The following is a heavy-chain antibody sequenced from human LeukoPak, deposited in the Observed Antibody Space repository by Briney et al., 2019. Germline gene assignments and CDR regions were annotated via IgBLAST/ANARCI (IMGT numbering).Heavy chain of an antibody. V-gene: IGHV4-4*08. Sequence: SETLSLTCTVSGGSLSTYYWSWIRQPPGKGLEWIGGIYTSGSTNYNPSLKSRVTISVDTSKNQFSLKLSSVTAADTAVYYCARGGIAAAGIHYYYYMDVWGKGTTVTVSS. CDR1: GGSLSTYY. CDR3: ARGGIAAAGIHYYYYMDV. D-gene: IGHD6-13*01. J-gene: IGHJ6*03. CDR2: IYTSGST.